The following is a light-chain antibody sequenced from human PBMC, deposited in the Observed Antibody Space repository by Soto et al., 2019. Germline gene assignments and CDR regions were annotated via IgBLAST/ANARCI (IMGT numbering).Light chain of an antibody. CDR3: QSYDTSMSGWV. CDR2: AYT. CDR1: ISNIGNAYG. V-gene: IGLV1-40*01. Sequence: QSLLTQPPSVSRTPGQRVTISFTGSISNIGNAYGVHWYQQLPGTVPTLLIVAYTNRPSVVPDRFSGPKSGTSPSLAITGLKAEDEADYYCQSYDTSMSGWVFGGWTKVPVL. J-gene: IGLJ3*02.